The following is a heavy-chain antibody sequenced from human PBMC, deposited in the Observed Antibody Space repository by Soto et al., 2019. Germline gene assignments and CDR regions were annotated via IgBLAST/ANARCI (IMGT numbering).Heavy chain of an antibody. V-gene: IGHV4-39*01. J-gene: IGHJ3*02. CDR3: ASPTLGAFDI. CDR2: IYYSGST. CDR1: GGSISSSNYY. Sequence: LSLTCTVSGGSISSSNYYWGWIRQPPGKGLEWIGSIYYSGSTSYNSSLKSRVTISVDTSKNQFSLRLRSVTAADTAVYYCASPTLGAFDIWGQGTMVTVSS. D-gene: IGHD3-16*01.